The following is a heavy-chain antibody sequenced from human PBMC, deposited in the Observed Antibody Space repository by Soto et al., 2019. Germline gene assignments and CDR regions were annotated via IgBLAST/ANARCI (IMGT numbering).Heavy chain of an antibody. CDR3: VRCWGTGDGSTLGYNWFDP. J-gene: IGHJ5*02. CDR2: ISYDGSTK. V-gene: IGHV3-30-3*01. Sequence: QEQVVESGGGVVQPGRSLRLSCAASGFTVIGYSMHWVRQAPGKGLEWVALISYDGSTKDYADSVKGRFTISRDNSKNMLDLQLGSLRTEDTAVYYCVRCWGTGDGSTLGYNWFDPWGQGTLVTVSS. CDR1: GFTVIGYS. D-gene: IGHD3-16*01.